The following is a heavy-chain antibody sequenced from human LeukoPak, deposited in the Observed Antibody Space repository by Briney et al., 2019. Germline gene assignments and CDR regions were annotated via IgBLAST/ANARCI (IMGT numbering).Heavy chain of an antibody. J-gene: IGHJ4*02. D-gene: IGHD1-26*01. V-gene: IGHV3-74*01. CDR3: ARDEGGATTTVFHY. Sequence: GGSLRLSCAVSGLSFSTYWMHWVRQAPGKGLVWVSRINSDGSSSRYADSVKGRFTVSRDTAKNTLYLQLNNLRAEDTAVYYCARDEGGATTTVFHYWGQGTLVTVSS. CDR2: INSDGSSS. CDR1: GLSFSTYW.